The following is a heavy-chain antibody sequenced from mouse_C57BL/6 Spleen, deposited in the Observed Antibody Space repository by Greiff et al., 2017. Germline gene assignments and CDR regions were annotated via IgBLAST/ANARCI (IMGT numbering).Heavy chain of an antibody. Sequence: EVQLQQSGPELVKPGASVKMSCKASGYTFTDYNMHWVKQSHGKSLEWIGYINPNNGGTSYNQKFKGKATLTVNKSSSTAYMARSSLTSEDSAVYYGARWGNYYDYDDYAIDYWGQGTPVTVSA. V-gene: IGHV1-22*01. CDR3: ARWGNYYDYDDYAIDY. J-gene: IGHJ4*01. D-gene: IGHD2-4*01. CDR2: INPNNGGT. CDR1: GYTFTDYN.